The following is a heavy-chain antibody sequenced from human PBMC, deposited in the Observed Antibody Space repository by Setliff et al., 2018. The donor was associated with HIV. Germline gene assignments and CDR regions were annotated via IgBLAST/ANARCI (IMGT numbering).Heavy chain of an antibody. V-gene: IGHV4-59*10. J-gene: IGHJ4*02. Sequence: SETLSLTCAVYGGPFSGFYYSWIRQAPGKGLEWIGRIYTSGSTNYNPSLKSRVTMSVDTSKNQFSLRLNSVTAADTAVYYCARLRDKYDSATFYRPLYFFDYWGQGTQVTVSS. CDR2: IYTSGST. CDR3: ARLRDKYDSATFYRPLYFFDY. D-gene: IGHD3-3*01. CDR1: GGPFSGFY.